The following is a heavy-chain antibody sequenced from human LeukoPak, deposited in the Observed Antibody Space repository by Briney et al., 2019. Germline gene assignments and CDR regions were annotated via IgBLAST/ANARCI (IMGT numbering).Heavy chain of an antibody. CDR1: GYSFTSYC. CDR3: GMSGDRVPLQDDVFDV. CDR2: IYPGDSGP. Sequence: KSGESLKISCKVSGYSFTSYCIGWVRQVPGKGLEWMGIIYPGDSGPTYSPSFQGQVTISVDKSINTAYLQWSSLQASDTAMYYCGMSGDRVPLQDDVFDVWGQGTMVTVST. J-gene: IGHJ3*01. D-gene: IGHD1-26*01. V-gene: IGHV5-51*01.